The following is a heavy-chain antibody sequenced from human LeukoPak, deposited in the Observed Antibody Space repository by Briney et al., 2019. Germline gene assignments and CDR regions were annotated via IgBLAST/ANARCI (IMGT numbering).Heavy chain of an antibody. CDR1: GYTFTSYG. J-gene: IGHJ3*02. CDR3: ARDADAFDI. V-gene: IGHV1-18*01. Sequence: GASVTVSCKGSGYTFTSYGISWVRQAPGQGGEGMGWISAYNGNTNYAQKLQGRVTMTTDTSTSTAYMALRSLRSDDTAVYYCARDADAFDIWGQGTMVTVSS. CDR2: ISAYNGNT.